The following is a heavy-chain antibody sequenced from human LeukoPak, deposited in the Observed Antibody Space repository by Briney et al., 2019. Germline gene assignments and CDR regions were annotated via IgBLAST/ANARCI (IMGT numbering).Heavy chain of an antibody. D-gene: IGHD3-10*01. V-gene: IGHV4-34*01. CDR1: GGSFSGYY. Sequence: SETLSLTCAVYGGSFSGYYWSWIRQPPGKGLEWIGEINHSGSTNYNPSLKSRVTISVDTSKNQFSLKLSSVTAADTAVYYCARLGVMVRGALGTLNYYYYMDVWGKGTTVTISS. CDR3: ARLGVMVRGALGTLNYYYYMDV. J-gene: IGHJ6*03. CDR2: INHSGST.